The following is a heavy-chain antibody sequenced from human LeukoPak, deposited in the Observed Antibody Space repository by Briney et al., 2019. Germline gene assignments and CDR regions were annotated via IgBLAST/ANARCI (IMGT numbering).Heavy chain of an antibody. J-gene: IGHJ4*02. V-gene: IGHV3-21*01. Sequence: GGSLRLSCAASGFTYRRYSMNWVRQAPGKGLEWVATISSGSDYIYHADSVRGRFTISRDNVRNSLYLQMDSLRPEDTSVYYCTGVLSSGMPGGFDYWGQGILVTVSS. CDR2: ISSGSDYI. CDR3: TGVLSSGMPGGFDY. CDR1: GFTYRRYS. D-gene: IGHD2-2*01.